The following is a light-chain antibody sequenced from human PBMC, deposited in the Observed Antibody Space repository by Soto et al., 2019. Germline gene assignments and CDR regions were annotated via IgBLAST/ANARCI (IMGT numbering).Light chain of an antibody. Sequence: DIQMTQSPSTLSASVGDRVTISCRASQNINNLLAWYQQKPGKAPKLLIYKASSLESGVPSRFSGRGSGTDFTLTISSLQPDDFATYYCQHYYTYPYTFGQGTKLEIK. CDR2: KAS. J-gene: IGKJ2*01. V-gene: IGKV1-5*03. CDR1: QNINNL. CDR3: QHYYTYPYT.